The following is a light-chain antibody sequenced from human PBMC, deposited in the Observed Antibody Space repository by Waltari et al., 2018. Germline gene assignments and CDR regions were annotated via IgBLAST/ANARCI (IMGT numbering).Light chain of an antibody. CDR2: QTS. Sequence: DIQMTQSPSTLSASVGDRVTIPCRASQRVNMWLAWYQQKPGKAPKRRVYQTSSLPSGVLYSFSRRRSRTQFTLTIGSVQPDYIASYDSQQYTPYVTFGPASKVNI. CDR3: QQYTPYVT. CDR1: QRVNMW. J-gene: IGKJ3*01. V-gene: IGKV1-5*03.